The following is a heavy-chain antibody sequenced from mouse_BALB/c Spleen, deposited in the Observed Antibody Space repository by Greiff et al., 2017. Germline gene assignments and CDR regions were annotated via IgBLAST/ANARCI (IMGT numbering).Heavy chain of an antibody. V-gene: IGHV2-4-1*01. Sequence: VQLVESGPGLVQPSQSLSITCTVSGFSLTSYGVHWVRQSPGKGLEWLGVIWSGGSTDYNAAFISRLSISKDNSKSQVFFKMNSLQADDTAIYYCARKNYGKGYYAMDYWGQGTSVTVSS. CDR2: IWSGGST. J-gene: IGHJ4*01. CDR3: ARKNYGKGYYAMDY. D-gene: IGHD1-2*01. CDR1: GFSLTSYG.